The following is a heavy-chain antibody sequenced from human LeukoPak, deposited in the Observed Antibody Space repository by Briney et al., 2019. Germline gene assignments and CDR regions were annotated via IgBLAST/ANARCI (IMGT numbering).Heavy chain of an antibody. D-gene: IGHD1-1*01. V-gene: IGHV1-8*01. CDR3: AREGRELTPDY. J-gene: IGHJ4*02. CDR2: MNPNSGNT. Sequence: EASVKVSCKASGYTFTCYDINWVRQATGQGLEWMGWMNPNSGNTGYAQKFQGRVTMTRNTSISTAYMELSSLRSEDTAVYYRAREGRELTPDYWGQGTLVTVSS. CDR1: GYTFTCYD.